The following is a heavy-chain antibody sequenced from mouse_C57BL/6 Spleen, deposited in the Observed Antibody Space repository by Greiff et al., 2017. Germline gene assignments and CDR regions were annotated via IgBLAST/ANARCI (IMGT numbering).Heavy chain of an antibody. D-gene: IGHD2-3*01. CDR3: ARRDGYPYAMDY. V-gene: IGHV5-17*01. CDR2: ISSGSSTI. J-gene: IGHJ4*01. Sequence: EVKVEESGGGLVKPGGSLKLSCAASGFTFSDYGMHWVRQAPEKGLEWVAYISSGSSTIYYADTVKGRFTISRDNAKNTLFLQMTSLRSEDTAMYYCARRDGYPYAMDYWGQGTSVTVSS. CDR1: GFTFSDYG.